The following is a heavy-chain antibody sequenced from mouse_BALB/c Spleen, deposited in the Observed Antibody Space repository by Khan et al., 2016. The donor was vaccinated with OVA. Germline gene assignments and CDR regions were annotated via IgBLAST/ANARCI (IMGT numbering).Heavy chain of an antibody. D-gene: IGHD2-1*01. CDR1: GFTFSDYY. CDR3: ARQGYGKGDAIDY. CDR2: ISNGGGRT. V-gene: IGHV5-12*02. J-gene: IGHJ4*01. Sequence: EVELVESGGGLVQPGGSLKLSCATSGFTFSDYYMYWVRQTPEKRLEWVAYISNGGGRTYYPDTVKGRFTISRDNAKNTLYLQMSSLKSADTAMYDDARQGYGKGDAIDYSGQGTSVTVSA.